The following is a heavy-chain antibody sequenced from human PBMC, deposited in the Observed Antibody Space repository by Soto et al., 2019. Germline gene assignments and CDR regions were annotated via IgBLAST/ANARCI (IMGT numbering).Heavy chain of an antibody. CDR3: ARGVILWFGELSRRGGYHYYMDV. J-gene: IGHJ6*03. V-gene: IGHV4-34*01. CDR1: GGSFSGYQ. D-gene: IGHD3-10*01. CDR2: INDSGNI. Sequence: QVQLQQWGAGLLKPSETLSLTCAVYGGSFSGYQWSWIRQTPGKGLEWIGEINDSGNINYNPSLRSRFTILRDTPKKQISLKLSSVTAADSAVYYCARGVILWFGELSRRGGYHYYMDVWGKGTTVTVSS.